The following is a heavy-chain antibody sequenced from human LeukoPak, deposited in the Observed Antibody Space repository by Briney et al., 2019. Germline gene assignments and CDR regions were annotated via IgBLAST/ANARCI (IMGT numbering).Heavy chain of an antibody. D-gene: IGHD1-26*01. V-gene: IGHV4-39*07. CDR1: GGSISSSSYY. Sequence: SETLSLTCTVSGGSISSSSYYWGWIRQPPGKGLEWIGSIYYSGSTNYNPSLKSRVTISVDTSKNQFSLKLSSVTAADTAVYYCARVNSGSYLLSHNDYWGQGTLVTVSS. CDR2: IYYSGST. J-gene: IGHJ4*02. CDR3: ARVNSGSYLLSHNDY.